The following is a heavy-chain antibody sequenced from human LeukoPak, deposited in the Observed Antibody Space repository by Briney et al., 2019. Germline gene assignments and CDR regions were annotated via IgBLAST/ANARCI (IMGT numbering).Heavy chain of an antibody. CDR1: GGSFSDYY. J-gene: IGHJ6*03. V-gene: IGHV4-34*09. CDR3: ARVGGYGYMDV. Sequence: PSETLSLTCAVYGGSFSDYYWSWIRQPPGKGLEWIGEINPSGTTNYNPSLKSRVTISVDTSKNQFSLKLSSVTAADTAVYYCARVGGYGYMDVWGKGTTVTVSS. D-gene: IGHD5-12*01. CDR2: INPSGTT.